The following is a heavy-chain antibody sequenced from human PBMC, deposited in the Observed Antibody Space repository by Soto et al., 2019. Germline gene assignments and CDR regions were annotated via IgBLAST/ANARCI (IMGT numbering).Heavy chain of an antibody. CDR3: ARGVRRPLAVADHSGPAFYYYGMDV. CDR2: IYTSGST. Sequence: SETLSLTCTVSGGSISSYYWSWIRQPAGKGLEWIGRIYTSGSTNYNPSLKSRVTMSVDTSKNQFSLKLSSVTAADTAVYYCARGVRRPLAVADHSGPAFYYYGMDVWGQGTTVTVSS. J-gene: IGHJ6*02. CDR1: GGSISSYY. V-gene: IGHV4-4*07. D-gene: IGHD6-19*01.